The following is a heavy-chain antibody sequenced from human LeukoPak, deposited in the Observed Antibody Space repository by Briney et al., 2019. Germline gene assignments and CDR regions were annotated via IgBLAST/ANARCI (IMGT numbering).Heavy chain of an antibody. D-gene: IGHD3-22*01. Sequence: GGSLRLSCAASGFTFSSYWMSWVRQAPGKGLEWVSAISGSGGSTYYADSVKGRFTISRDNAKNSLYLQMNSLRAEDTALYYCARGTYYYDSSGLYYFDYWGQGTLVTVSS. CDR3: ARGTYYYDSSGLYYFDY. J-gene: IGHJ4*02. CDR1: GFTFSSYW. CDR2: ISGSGGST. V-gene: IGHV3-23*01.